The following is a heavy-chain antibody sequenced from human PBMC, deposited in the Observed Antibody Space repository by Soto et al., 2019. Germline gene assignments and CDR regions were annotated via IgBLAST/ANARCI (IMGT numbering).Heavy chain of an antibody. CDR2: ISSSSSYI. D-gene: IGHD3-3*01. CDR1: GFTFSSYS. Sequence: EVQLVESGGGLVKPGGSLRLSCAASGFTFSSYSMNWVRQAPGKGLEWVSSISSSSSYIYYADSVKGRFTISRDNAKNTLYLQNNRLSTEDTAVYYCVRGGRVNTICYFDLWGRGTLVTVSS. J-gene: IGHJ2*01. CDR3: VRGGRVNTICYFDL. V-gene: IGHV3-21*01.